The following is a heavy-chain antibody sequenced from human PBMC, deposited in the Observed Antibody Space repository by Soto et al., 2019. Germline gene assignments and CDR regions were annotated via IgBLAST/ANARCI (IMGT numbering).Heavy chain of an antibody. D-gene: IGHD6-19*01. J-gene: IGHJ4*02. CDR1: GGSISSYY. CDR3: ARQVGGWAPWYFDY. CDR2: IYYSGST. Sequence: QVQLQESGPGLVKPSETLSLTCTVSGGSISSYYWSWIRQPPGKGLEWSGYIYYSGSTNYNPSLKIRVTISVDTSKNQFSLKLSSVTAADTAVYYCARQVGGWAPWYFDYWGQGTLVTVSS. V-gene: IGHV4-59*08.